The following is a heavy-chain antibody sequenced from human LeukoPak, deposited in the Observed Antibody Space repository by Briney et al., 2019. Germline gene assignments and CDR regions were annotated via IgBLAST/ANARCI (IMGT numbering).Heavy chain of an antibody. CDR1: GFTFSSYA. V-gene: IGHV3-23*01. CDR3: ASSRWGHNWFDP. J-gene: IGHJ5*02. CDR2: ISGSGGST. Sequence: GGSLRLSCAASGFTFSSYAMSWVRQAPGKGLEWVSAISGSGGSTYYADSVKGRFTISRDNSKNTLYLQMNSLRAEDTAVYYCASSRWGHNWFDPWGQGTLVTVSS. D-gene: IGHD6-13*01.